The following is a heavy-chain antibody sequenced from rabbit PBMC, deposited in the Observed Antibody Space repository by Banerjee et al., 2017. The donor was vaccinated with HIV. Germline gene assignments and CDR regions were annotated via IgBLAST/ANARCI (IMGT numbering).Heavy chain of an antibody. CDR2: IYTGSGST. CDR1: GFSFSSNYW. Sequence: LEESGGDLVKPEGSLTLTCTASGFSFSSNYWVCWVRQAPGKGLEWIGCIYTGSGSTDYASWAKGRFTISKTSSTTVTLQMTSLTAADTATYFCARGDTYGYAGYANFNLWGQGTLVTVS. D-gene: IGHD6-1*01. J-gene: IGHJ4*01. CDR3: ARGDTYGYAGYANFNL. V-gene: IGHV1S45*01.